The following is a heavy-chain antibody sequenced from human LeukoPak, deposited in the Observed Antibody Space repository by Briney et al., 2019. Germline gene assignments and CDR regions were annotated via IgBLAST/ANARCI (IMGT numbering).Heavy chain of an antibody. CDR1: GGSISSHY. CDR2: IYYSGST. D-gene: IGHD3-3*01. CDR3: ARAGPLYYDFWSGLGAFDI. J-gene: IGHJ3*02. Sequence: PSETLSLTRTVSGGSISSHYWSWIRQPPGKGLEWIGYIYYSGSTNYNPSLKSRVTISVDTSKNQFSLKLSSVTAADTAVYYCARAGPLYYDFWSGLGAFDIWGQGTMVTVSS. V-gene: IGHV4-59*11.